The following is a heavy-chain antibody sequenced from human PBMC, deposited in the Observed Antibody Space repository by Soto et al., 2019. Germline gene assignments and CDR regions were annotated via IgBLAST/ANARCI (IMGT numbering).Heavy chain of an antibody. Sequence: ASVKVSCKASVFTSSGISWVRQSPGQRLEWMGWISTHNGNTIYAQKFQGRVIMTMDTSTTTVYMELRSLRPDDTAVYLCAREGILGLFDAYDLWGQGTMVTVSS. CDR1: VFTSSG. CDR2: ISTHNGNT. V-gene: IGHV1-18*04. D-gene: IGHD3-3*01. J-gene: IGHJ3*01. CDR3: AREGILGLFDAYDL.